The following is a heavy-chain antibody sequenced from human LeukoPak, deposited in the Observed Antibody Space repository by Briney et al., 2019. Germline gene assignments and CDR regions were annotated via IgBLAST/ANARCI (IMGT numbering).Heavy chain of an antibody. V-gene: IGHV3-21*01. CDR2: ISDTSSYI. D-gene: IGHD2-21*01. CDR3: ARGLCGGDCYDY. CDR1: GFTFSNYH. J-gene: IGHJ4*02. Sequence: GGSLRLSCAASGFTFSNYHINWIRQAPGKGLEWVSSISDTSSYIYYADSVKGRFTISRDNAKNSLYLQMNSLRAEDAAVYYCARGLCGGDCYDYWGQGTLVTVSS.